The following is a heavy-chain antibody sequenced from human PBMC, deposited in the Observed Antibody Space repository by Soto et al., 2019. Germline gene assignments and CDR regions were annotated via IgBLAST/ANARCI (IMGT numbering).Heavy chain of an antibody. Sequence: RGSLRLSCAASGFSLSVYTINGVRPAPGKGLEWVSYINGRDGAINYVDSVKGRFTISIDHAKNSLYLKLNSLSDEDTAVYFCARDHLWAFDYWGQGFLVTFSS. CDR2: INGRDGAI. D-gene: IGHD3-3*02. V-gene: IGHV3-48*02. CDR3: ARDHLWAFDY. CDR1: GFSLSVYT. J-gene: IGHJ4*02.